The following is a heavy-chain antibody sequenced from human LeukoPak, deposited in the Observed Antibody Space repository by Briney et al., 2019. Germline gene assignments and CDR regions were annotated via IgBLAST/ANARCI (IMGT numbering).Heavy chain of an antibody. CDR3: ARDPAPHSYFDY. CDR1: GGTFSSYA. V-gene: IGHV1-69*13. CDR2: IIPIFGTA. Sequence: GASVEVSCKASGGTFSSYAISWVRQAPGQGLEWMGGIIPIFGTANYAQKFQGRVTITADESTSTAYMELSSLRSEDTAVYYCARDPAPHSYFDYWGQGTLVTVSS. J-gene: IGHJ4*02.